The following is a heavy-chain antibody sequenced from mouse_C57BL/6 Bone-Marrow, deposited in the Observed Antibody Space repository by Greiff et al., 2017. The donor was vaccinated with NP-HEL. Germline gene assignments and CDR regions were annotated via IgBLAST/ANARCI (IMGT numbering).Heavy chain of an antibody. Sequence: VPGVESGGGLVKPGGSLKLSCAASGFTFSDYGMHWVRQAPEKGLEWVAYISSGSSTISYADTVKGRFTISRDNAKNTLFLQMTSLRSEDTAMYYCARNCPYDYDWYFDVWGTGTTVTVSS. CDR2: ISSGSSTI. CDR3: ARNCPYDYDWYFDV. D-gene: IGHD2-4*01. V-gene: IGHV5-17*01. J-gene: IGHJ1*03. CDR1: GFTFSDYG.